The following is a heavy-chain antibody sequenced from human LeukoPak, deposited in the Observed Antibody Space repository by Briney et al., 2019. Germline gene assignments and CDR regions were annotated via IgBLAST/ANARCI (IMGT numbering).Heavy chain of an antibody. CDR1: AGSISSSSYY. V-gene: IGHV4-39*07. Sequence: PSETLSLTCTVSAGSISSSSYYWGWIRQPPGKGLEWIGEINHSGSTNYNPFLKSRVTISVDTSKNQFSLKLSSVTAADTAVYYCARIYGSGSYYVRWGQGTLVTVSS. CDR2: INHSGST. D-gene: IGHD3-10*01. CDR3: ARIYGSGSYYVR. J-gene: IGHJ4*02.